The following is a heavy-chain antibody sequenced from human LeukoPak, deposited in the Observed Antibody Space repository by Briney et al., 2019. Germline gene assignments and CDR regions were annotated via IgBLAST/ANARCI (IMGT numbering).Heavy chain of an antibody. CDR1: GFTFSSYA. V-gene: IGHV3-30-3*01. D-gene: IGHD6-19*01. J-gene: IGHJ4*02. Sequence: SAGSLRLSCAASGFTFSSYAMHWVRQAPGKGLEWVAVISYSGSNKYYADSVKGRFTISRDNSKNTLYLQMNSLRTEDTAVYYCARDPGWSSRPYFDYWGQGTLVTVSS. CDR3: ARDPGWSSRPYFDY. CDR2: ISYSGSNK.